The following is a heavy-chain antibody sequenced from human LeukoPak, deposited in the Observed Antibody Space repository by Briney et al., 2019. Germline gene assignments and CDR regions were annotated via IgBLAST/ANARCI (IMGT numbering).Heavy chain of an antibody. CDR2: IYTSGRT. Sequence: SETLSLTCTVSGGSITFGSYYWTWIRQPAGKGLEWIGRIYTSGRTFYNPSLKSRVTISMDTSMNQFSLRLSSVTAADTAVYYCARARVIPAPFDDWGQGDLVTVSS. CDR1: GGSITFGSYY. J-gene: IGHJ4*02. D-gene: IGHD3-16*02. V-gene: IGHV4-61*02. CDR3: ARARVIPAPFDD.